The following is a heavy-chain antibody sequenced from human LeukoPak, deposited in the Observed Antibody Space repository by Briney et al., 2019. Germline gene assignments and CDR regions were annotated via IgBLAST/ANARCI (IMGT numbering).Heavy chain of an antibody. CDR3: AGSAAANWFDP. J-gene: IGHJ5*02. Sequence: PGGSLRLSCAASGFTFSTYAMTWVRQAPGKGLVWVSRIKNDGTSTIYADSVKGRFTISRDNAKNTLYLQMNSLRAEDTAVYYCAGSAAANWFDPWGQGTLVTVSS. CDR1: GFTFSTYA. D-gene: IGHD3-10*01. CDR2: IKNDGTST. V-gene: IGHV3-74*01.